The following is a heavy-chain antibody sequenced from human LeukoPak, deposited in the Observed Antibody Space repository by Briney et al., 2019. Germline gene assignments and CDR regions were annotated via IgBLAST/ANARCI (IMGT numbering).Heavy chain of an antibody. V-gene: IGHV1-8*01. D-gene: IGHD6-13*01. CDR3: ARGLGSWYSNWFDP. CDR2: MNPNSGNT. CDR1: GYTFTSYD. J-gene: IGHJ5*02. Sequence: ASVKVSCKASGYTFTSYDINWVRQATGQGLEWMGWMNPNSGNTGYAQKFQGRVTMTRNTSISTAYMELSSLRSEDTAVYYCARGLGSWYSNWFDPRGQGTLVTVSS.